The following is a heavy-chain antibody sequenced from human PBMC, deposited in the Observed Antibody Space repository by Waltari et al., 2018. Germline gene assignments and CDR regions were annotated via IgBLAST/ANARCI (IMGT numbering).Heavy chain of an antibody. Sequence: QVQLVESGGGVVQPGRSLRLSCSASGFTFSSYAMHWVRQAPGKGLEWVAVISYDGTKEYYADSVKGRFTISRDNSKNTLYLQMNSLRAEDTAVYYCAREEYYFDYWGQGTLVTVSS. CDR3: AREEYYFDY. CDR2: ISYDGTKE. J-gene: IGHJ4*02. CDR1: GFTFSSYA. V-gene: IGHV3-30*04. D-gene: IGHD3-10*01.